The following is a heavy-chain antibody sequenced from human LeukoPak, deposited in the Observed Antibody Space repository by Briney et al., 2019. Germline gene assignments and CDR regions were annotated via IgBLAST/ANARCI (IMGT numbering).Heavy chain of an antibody. Sequence: SQTLSLTCTVSGGSISSGSYYWSWIRQPAGKGLEWIGRIYTSGSTNYNPSLKSRVTISVDTFKNQFSLKLSSVTAADTAAYYCARDFSGSYSYWGQGTLVTVSS. V-gene: IGHV4-61*02. CDR2: IYTSGST. CDR3: ARDFSGSYSY. D-gene: IGHD1-26*01. CDR1: GGSISSGSYY. J-gene: IGHJ4*02.